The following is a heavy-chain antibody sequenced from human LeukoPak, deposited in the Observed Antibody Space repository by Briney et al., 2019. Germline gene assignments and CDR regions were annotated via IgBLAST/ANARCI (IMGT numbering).Heavy chain of an antibody. CDR1: GGSISSYY. CDR3: ARGWEQWLIPFDY. D-gene: IGHD6-19*01. J-gene: IGHJ4*02. V-gene: IGHV4-59*01. Sequence: NPSETLSLTCTVSGGSISSYYWSWIRQPPGKGLEWIGYIYYSGSTNYNPSLKSRVTISVDTSKNQFSLKLSSVTAADTAVYYCARGWEQWLIPFDYWGQGTLVTVSS. CDR2: IYYSGST.